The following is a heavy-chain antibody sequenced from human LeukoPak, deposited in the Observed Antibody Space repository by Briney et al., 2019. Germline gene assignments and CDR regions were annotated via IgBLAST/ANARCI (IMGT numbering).Heavy chain of an antibody. J-gene: IGHJ4*02. V-gene: IGHV1-46*01. D-gene: IGHD3-22*01. CDR1: GYTFTSYY. CDR2: INPSGGST. CDR3: ARGGTAYYYDSSGYYSY. Sequence: ASVKVSCKASGYTFTSYYMHWVRQAPGQGLEWMGIINPSGGSTSYAQKFQGRVTMTRDTSTSTVYMELSGLRSEDTAVYYCARGGTAYYYDSSGYYSYWGQGTLVTVSS.